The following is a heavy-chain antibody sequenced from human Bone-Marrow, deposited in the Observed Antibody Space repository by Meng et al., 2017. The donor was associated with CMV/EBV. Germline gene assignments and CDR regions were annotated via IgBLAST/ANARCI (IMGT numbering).Heavy chain of an antibody. D-gene: IGHD2-2*01. Sequence: GGSLRLSCAASGFTFSSYEMNWVRQAPGKGLEWVSYISSSGSTIYYADSVKGRFTISRDNAKNSLYLQMNSLRAEDTAVYYCARDGSKPLRIVVVPAGMDVWGRGTTVTVSS. J-gene: IGHJ6*02. CDR2: ISSSGSTI. CDR3: ARDGSKPLRIVVVPAGMDV. CDR1: GFTFSSYE. V-gene: IGHV3-48*03.